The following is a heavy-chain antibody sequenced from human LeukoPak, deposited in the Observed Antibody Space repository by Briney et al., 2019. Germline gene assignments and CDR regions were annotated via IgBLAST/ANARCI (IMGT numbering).Heavy chain of an antibody. CDR3: ARGSYYDSPYYFDY. CDR2: IYYSGST. V-gene: IGHV4-30-4*08. D-gene: IGHD3-22*01. CDR1: GFSISNGCY. J-gene: IGHJ4*02. Sequence: TLSLTCSVSGFSISNGCYWGWIRQPPGKGLEWIGYIYYSGSTYYNPSLKSRVTISVDTSKNQFSLKLSSVTAADTAVYYCARGSYYDSPYYFDYWGQGTLVTVSS.